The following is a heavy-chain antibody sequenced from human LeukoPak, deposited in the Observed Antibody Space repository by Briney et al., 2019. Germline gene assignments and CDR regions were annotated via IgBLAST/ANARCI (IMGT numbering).Heavy chain of an antibody. V-gene: IGHV3-66*01. CDR2: IYSGGST. D-gene: IGHD1-26*01. J-gene: IGHJ4*02. CDR3: ARDQASGSYYKDYFDY. CDR1: GFTVSSNY. Sequence: GGSLRLSCAASGFTVSSNYMSWVRQAPGKGLEWVSVIYSGGSTYYADSVKGRFTISRDNSKNTLYLQMNSLRAEDTAVYYCARDQASGSYYKDYFDYWGQGTLVTVSS.